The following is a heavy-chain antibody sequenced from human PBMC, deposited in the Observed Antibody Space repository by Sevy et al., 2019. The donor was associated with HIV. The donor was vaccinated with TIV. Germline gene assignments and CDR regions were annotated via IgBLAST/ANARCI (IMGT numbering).Heavy chain of an antibody. CDR2: ISWNSRNI. D-gene: IGHD2-21*01. Sequence: GGSLRLSCAASGFPFNDHAMHWVRQVPAKGLEWVSGISWNSRNIGYADSVKGRFTISRDNARHFVYLEMNSLRPGDTAFYYCSKDINRGCDGVNCYSYYYYCYGLDVWGQGTTVTVSS. CDR1: GFPFNDHA. J-gene: IGHJ6*02. V-gene: IGHV3-9*01. CDR3: SKDINRGCDGVNCYSYYYYCYGLDV.